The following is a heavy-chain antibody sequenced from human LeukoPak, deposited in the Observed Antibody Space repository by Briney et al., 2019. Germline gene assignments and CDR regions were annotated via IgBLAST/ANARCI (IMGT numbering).Heavy chain of an antibody. Sequence: SETLSLTCAVYGGSFSGYYWSWIRQPPGKGLEWMGEIKHSGSTNYNPALKSRGTIAVGTSKKQCSLKLRSGTAADPAVYYCARGVVIAPQTFDYWGQGTLVTVSS. V-gene: IGHV4-34*01. CDR1: GGSFSGYY. J-gene: IGHJ4*02. CDR3: ARGVVIAPQTFDY. CDR2: IKHSGST. D-gene: IGHD2-21*01.